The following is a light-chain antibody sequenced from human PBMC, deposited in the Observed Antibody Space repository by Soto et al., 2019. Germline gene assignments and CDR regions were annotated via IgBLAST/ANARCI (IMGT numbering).Light chain of an antibody. J-gene: IGKJ1*01. CDR3: QQYNGYSRT. Sequence: DIQMTQSPSTLSASVGDRVTITCRASQSIGDSLAWYRQKPGKAPYLLISDVSSLERGVPSRFSGSGSGTEFTLTISSMRPDDFATFYCQQYNGYSRTFGQGTKV. CDR1: QSIGDS. CDR2: DVS. V-gene: IGKV1-5*01.